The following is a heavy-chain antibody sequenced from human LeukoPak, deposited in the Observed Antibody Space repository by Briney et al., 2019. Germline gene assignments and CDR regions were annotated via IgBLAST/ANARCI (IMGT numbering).Heavy chain of an antibody. D-gene: IGHD3-22*01. CDR3: AKRDAYDSSGFSPLFDY. J-gene: IGHJ4*02. Sequence: GGSLRLSCPASGFPFSIYAMGWVRQAPGKGLEWVSAINGDGDSSYYADSVKGRFTISRDNSKSALYLQLNSLRAEDTAVYYCAKRDAYDSSGFSPLFDYWGQGALVTVSS. CDR2: INGDGDSS. CDR1: GFPFSIYA. V-gene: IGHV3-23*01.